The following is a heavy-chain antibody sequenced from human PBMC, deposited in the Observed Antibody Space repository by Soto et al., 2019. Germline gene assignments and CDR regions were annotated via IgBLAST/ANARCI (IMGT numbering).Heavy chain of an antibody. Sequence: GGSLRLSCVASGFTFSNYVMHWVRQAPGKGLEWVALISYDGSKKGYADSVKGRFTISRDNSKNTLYLQMNGLRAEDTAVYYCARAPSPRSSSLYYYYYGMDVWGQGTTVTVSS. D-gene: IGHD6-13*01. CDR3: ARAPSPRSSSLYYYYYGMDV. V-gene: IGHV3-30-3*01. CDR2: ISYDGSKK. J-gene: IGHJ6*02. CDR1: GFTFSNYV.